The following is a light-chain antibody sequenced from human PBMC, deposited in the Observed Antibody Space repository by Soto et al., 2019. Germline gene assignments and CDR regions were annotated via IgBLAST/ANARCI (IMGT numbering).Light chain of an antibody. Sequence: EIVLTESPCTLSLSTGQGASLSCRASQSLSSIYLAWYQQKPGQAPRLLIYRTSSRATGIPDRFSGSGSGTDFTLTISRLEPEDFAVFYCQQYGTSEITFGQGTRLEIK. CDR1: QSLSSIY. CDR3: QQYGTSEIT. J-gene: IGKJ5*01. CDR2: RTS. V-gene: IGKV3-20*01.